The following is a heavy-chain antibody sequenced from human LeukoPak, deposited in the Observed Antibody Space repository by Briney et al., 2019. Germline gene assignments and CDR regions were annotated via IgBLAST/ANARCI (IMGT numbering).Heavy chain of an antibody. CDR1: GFTFSSYA. V-gene: IGHV3-23*01. Sequence: GGSLRLSCAASGFTFSSYAMSWVRQAPGKGLKWVSAISGSGGSTYYADSVKGRFTISRDNSKNTLYLQMNSLRAEDTAVYYCAKAIDSSGYYPRPYYYYMDVWGKGTTVTVSS. CDR2: ISGSGGST. J-gene: IGHJ6*03. D-gene: IGHD3-22*01. CDR3: AKAIDSSGYYPRPYYYYMDV.